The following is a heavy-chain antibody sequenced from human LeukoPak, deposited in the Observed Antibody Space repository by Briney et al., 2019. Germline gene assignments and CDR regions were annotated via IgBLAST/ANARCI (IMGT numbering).Heavy chain of an antibody. CDR2: ISGDGGNT. J-gene: IGHJ4*02. Sequence: GGSLRLSCAASGFTFDDYAMHWVRRAPGMGLEWVSLISGDGGNTYYADSVKGRFTISRDNSKNSLSLQMNSLRTEDTALYYCAKDAHASGSAILDYWGQGTLVTVSS. V-gene: IGHV3-43*02. CDR3: AKDAHASGSAILDY. D-gene: IGHD3-10*01. CDR1: GFTFDDYA.